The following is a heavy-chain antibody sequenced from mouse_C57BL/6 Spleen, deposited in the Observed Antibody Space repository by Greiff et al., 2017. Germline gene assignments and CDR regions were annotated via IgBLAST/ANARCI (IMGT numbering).Heavy chain of an antibody. CDR2: IDPEDGET. V-gene: IGHV14-2*01. CDR1: GFNIQDYY. J-gene: IGHJ3*01. CDR3: ASWRLRLFAY. D-gene: IGHD2-4*01. Sequence: EVQLQQSGAELVKPGASVKSSCTASGFNIQDYYMHWVKQRTEQGLEWIGRIDPEDGETKYATKFQGKATIPADTSSNTAYLQLSSLTSEDTAVYYCASWRLRLFAYWSQGTLGTVSA.